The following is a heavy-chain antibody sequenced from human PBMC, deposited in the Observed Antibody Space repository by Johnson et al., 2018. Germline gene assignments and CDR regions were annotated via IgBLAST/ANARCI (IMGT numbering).Heavy chain of an antibody. V-gene: IGHV3-23*04. D-gene: IGHD6-19*01. CDR2: ISGSFPGT. CDR3: AKERGVAVALRYMDV. Sequence: VQLVQSGGGLIQPGGSLRLSCTASGFTSDNFHMSWDRQAPGKGLEWVSSISGSFPGTYYADSVKGRFTISRDNSKNTVYLQMNSLRSDDTAVYYCAKERGVAVALRYMDVWGKGTTVTVSS. J-gene: IGHJ6*03. CDR1: GFTSDNFH.